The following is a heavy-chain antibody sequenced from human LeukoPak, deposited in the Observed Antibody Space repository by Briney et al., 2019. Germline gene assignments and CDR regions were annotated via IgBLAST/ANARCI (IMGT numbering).Heavy chain of an antibody. Sequence: GGFLRLSCATSGFTVSNYYMSWVRQAPGKGLEWVSFIYNTGDTYYADSVKGRFTISRDNSKNTLYLQMNSLRAEDTAVYYCARCSYGRPLVNIWGQGTMVTVAS. CDR1: GFTVSNYY. V-gene: IGHV3-53*01. CDR2: IYNTGDT. J-gene: IGHJ3*02. CDR3: ARCSYGRPLVNI. D-gene: IGHD3-10*02.